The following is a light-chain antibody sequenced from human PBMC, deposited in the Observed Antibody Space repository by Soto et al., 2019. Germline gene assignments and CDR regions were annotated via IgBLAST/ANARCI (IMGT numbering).Light chain of an antibody. CDR2: HVT. J-gene: IGLJ3*02. Sequence: QSALTQPASVSGSPGQSITISCTGTSSDIGHYDYVSWYQQHPGKAPKLIIYHVTYRPSGVSNRYSGSKSGTSASLTISGFQAEEECVCSCWSDNLSGTFVFGGGTKLTVL. CDR3: WSDNLSGTFV. CDR1: SSDIGHYDY. V-gene: IGLV2-14*03.